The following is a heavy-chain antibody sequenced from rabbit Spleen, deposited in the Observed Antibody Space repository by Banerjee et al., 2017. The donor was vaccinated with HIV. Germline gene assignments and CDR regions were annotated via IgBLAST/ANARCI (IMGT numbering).Heavy chain of an antibody. CDR2: IDPLFGTT. D-gene: IGHD4-1*01. CDR1: GVSFSGNSY. J-gene: IGHJ4*01. Sequence: QSLEESGGDLVKPGASLTLTCIASGVSFSGNSYMCWVRQAPGKGLEWIGYIDPLFGTTYYANWVNGRFSISRENTQNTVSLQLNSLTVADTATYFCVRNSGWGVSYFTLWGPGTLVTVS. V-gene: IGHV1S40*01. CDR3: VRNSGWGVSYFTL.